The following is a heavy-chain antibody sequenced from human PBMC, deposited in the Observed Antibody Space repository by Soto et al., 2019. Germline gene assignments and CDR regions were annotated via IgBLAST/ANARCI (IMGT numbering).Heavy chain of an antibody. CDR3: AKDGVRRVASKGIYYYVMDV. D-gene: IGHD2-15*01. V-gene: IGHV3-30*18. CDR2: ISYDGSTK. J-gene: IGHJ6*02. CDR1: GFTFSSYG. Sequence: AGGSLRLSCAASGFTFSSYGMHWVRQAPGKGLEWVAVISYDGSTKYYADSVRRRFTISRDNSKHTLYLQMNRLRAEDTAVYYCAKDGVRRVASKGIYYYVMDVWGQGSTVTVSS.